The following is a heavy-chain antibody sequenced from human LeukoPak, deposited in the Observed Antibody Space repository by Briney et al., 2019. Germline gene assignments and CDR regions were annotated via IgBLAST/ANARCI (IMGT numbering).Heavy chain of an antibody. D-gene: IGHD6-19*01. CDR3: AKGPWLAYPYYFDY. J-gene: IGHJ4*02. V-gene: IGHV3-NL1*01. CDR1: GFTFSSYG. CDR2: IYSDNT. Sequence: GGSLRLSCAASGFTFSSYGVHWVRQAPGKGLEWVSFIYSDNTHYSDSVKGRFTISRDNSKNTLYLQMNSLRAEDTAVYYCAKGPWLAYPYYFDYWGQGTLVTVSS.